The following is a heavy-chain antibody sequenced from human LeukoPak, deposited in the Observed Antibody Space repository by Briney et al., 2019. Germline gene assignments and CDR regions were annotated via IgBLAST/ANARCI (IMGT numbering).Heavy chain of an antibody. CDR2: VSGSGSTV. D-gene: IGHD3-10*01. CDR3: AKLSLSGRSQSADY. CDR1: GFTFSDHI. J-gene: IGHJ4*02. V-gene: IGHV3-48*01. Sequence: QPGGSLRLSCAASGFTFSDHIMNWVRQLPGKRLEWVAYVSGSGSTVYYADSVKGRFTISRDNSKNTLFLQMNSLRAEDTAVYYCAKLSLSGRSQSADYWGQGTLVTVSS.